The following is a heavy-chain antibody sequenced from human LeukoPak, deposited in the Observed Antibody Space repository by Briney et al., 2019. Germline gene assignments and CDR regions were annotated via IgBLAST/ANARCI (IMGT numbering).Heavy chain of an antibody. Sequence: GESLKISCKGSGYSYTSYWIGWVRQMPGKGLEWMGIIYPGDSDTRYSPSFQGQVTISADKSISTAYLQWSSLKASDTAMYYCARRRDLYSGSYYPFDYWGQGTLVTVSS. D-gene: IGHD1-26*01. CDR1: GYSYTSYW. V-gene: IGHV5-51*01. J-gene: IGHJ4*02. CDR3: ARRRDLYSGSYYPFDY. CDR2: IYPGDSDT.